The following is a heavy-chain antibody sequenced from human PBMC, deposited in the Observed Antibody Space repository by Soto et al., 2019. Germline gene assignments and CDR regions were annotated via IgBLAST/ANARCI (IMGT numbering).Heavy chain of an antibody. D-gene: IGHD3-3*01. J-gene: IGHJ6*02. V-gene: IGHV3-7*05. CDR2: IKQDGSEK. CDR3: ARDFWREGDGMDV. CDR1: GFTFSSYW. Sequence: EVQLVQSGGGLVQPGGSLRLSCAASGFTFSSYWMSWVRQAPGKGLEWVANIKQDGSEKYYVDSVKGRFTISRDNAKNSLYLQMNSLRAEDTAVYYCARDFWREGDGMDVWGQGTTVTVSS.